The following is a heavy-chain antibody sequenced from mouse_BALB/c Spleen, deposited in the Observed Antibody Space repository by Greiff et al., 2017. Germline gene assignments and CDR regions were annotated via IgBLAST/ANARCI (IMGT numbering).Heavy chain of an antibody. Sequence: VQLKQSGPELVKPGASVKISCKASGYSFTGYFMHWVMQSHGKSLEWIGRINPYNGDTFYNQKFKGKATLTVDKSSSTAHMELRSLASEDSAVYYCAYGPWCAYWGQGTLVTVSA. D-gene: IGHD2-10*02. CDR1: GYSFTGYF. V-gene: IGHV1-20*02. CDR3: AYGPWCAY. CDR2: INPYNGDT. J-gene: IGHJ3*01.